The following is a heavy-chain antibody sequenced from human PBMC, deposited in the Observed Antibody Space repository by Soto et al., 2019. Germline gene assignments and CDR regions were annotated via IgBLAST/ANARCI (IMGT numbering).Heavy chain of an antibody. CDR1: GFTFSSYG. CDR2: ISYDGSNK. J-gene: IGHJ6*02. CDR3: ANLVGATDYYYYYYGMDV. Sequence: GGSLRLSCAASGFTFSSYGMHWVRQAPGKGLEWVAVISYDGSNKYYADSVKGRFTISRDNSKNTLYLQMNGLRAEDTAVYYCANLVGATDYYYYYYGMDVWGQGTTVTVSS. D-gene: IGHD1-26*01. V-gene: IGHV3-30*18.